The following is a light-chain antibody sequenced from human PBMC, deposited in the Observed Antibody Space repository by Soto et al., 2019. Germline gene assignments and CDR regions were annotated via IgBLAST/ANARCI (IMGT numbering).Light chain of an antibody. CDR1: QDISTY. CDR2: SAS. V-gene: IGKV1-9*01. CDR3: QQGNSYPLT. Sequence: DIQLTQSPSFLSASVGDRVTITCRATQDISTYLAWYQQKPGKAPNLLLHSASTLRGGVSSRFGGSGSGTEFTLTISSLQPEDRATYYCQQGNSYPLTFGGGTKLEIK. J-gene: IGKJ4*01.